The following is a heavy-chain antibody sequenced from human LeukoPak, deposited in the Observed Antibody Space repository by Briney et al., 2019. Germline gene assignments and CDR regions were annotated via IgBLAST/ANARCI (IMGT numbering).Heavy chain of an antibody. V-gene: IGHV4-39*02. CDR3: ASYSGIYSAFEI. CDR1: GGSVRGTNYY. J-gene: IGHJ3*02. D-gene: IGHD1-26*01. Sequence: PSETLSLTCSVSGGSVRGTNYYWGWVRQSPGRGLEWLGNIFYNGGPYYNPSFKSRVAISVDTSKNHFSLTLNAVTAADTAVYYCASYSGIYSAFEIWSQGTLVTVSS. CDR2: IFYNGGP.